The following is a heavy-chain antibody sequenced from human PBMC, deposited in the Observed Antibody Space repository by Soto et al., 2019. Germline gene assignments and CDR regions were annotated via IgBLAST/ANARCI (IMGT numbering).Heavy chain of an antibody. Sequence: AVQVSCKASGFTFTSSAVQWVRQPRAQRLAWIGWIAASSGNRNYAQKFHERVTITRDMTKSAANMELSSLNSEDTAVYSCTAFPVYGNYVYYYHDGLDAWGQGTPVTVSS. CDR1: GFTFTSSA. D-gene: IGHD4-17*01. J-gene: IGHJ6*02. V-gene: IGHV1-58*01. CDR3: TAFPVYGNYVYYYHDGLDA. CDR2: IAASSGNR.